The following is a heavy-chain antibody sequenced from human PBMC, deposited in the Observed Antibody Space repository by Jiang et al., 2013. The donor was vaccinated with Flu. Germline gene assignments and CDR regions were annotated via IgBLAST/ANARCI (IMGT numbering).Heavy chain of an antibody. CDR3: SRADHTHSWNPPHYLDY. CDR2: TYYRTRWHY. D-gene: IGHD1-26*01. CDR1: GDSVSSSDAT. V-gene: IGHV6-1*01. Sequence: GLVKPSQTLSLTCAISGDSVSSSDATWNWVRQSPSRGLEWLGRTYYRTRWHYDYAESVKSRITINSDTSKNHFSLQLSFVTPEDTAVYYCSRADHTHSWNPPHYLDYWGQGTLVTVSS. J-gene: IGHJ4*02.